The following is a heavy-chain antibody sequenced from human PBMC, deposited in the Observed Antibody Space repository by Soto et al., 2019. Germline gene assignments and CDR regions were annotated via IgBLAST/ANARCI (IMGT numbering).Heavy chain of an antibody. J-gene: IGHJ4*02. CDR2: INPTGDTT. V-gene: IGHV1-46*01. Sequence: QVQLVQSGAEVKKPGASVKVSCRASGYTLTNYYIHWMRQAPGHGLEWMGMINPTGDTTTYTQKFQGRVTRTRDTSTSTVYMELDSLRSEDTAIYYCASGSLGYWGQGSLVTVSS. CDR3: ASGSLGY. CDR1: GYTLTNYY. D-gene: IGHD1-1*01.